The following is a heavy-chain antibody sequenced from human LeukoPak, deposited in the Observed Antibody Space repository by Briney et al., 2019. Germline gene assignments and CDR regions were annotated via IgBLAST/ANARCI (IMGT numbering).Heavy chain of an antibody. CDR2: IWSDGGKS. CDR1: GFTFSAYG. V-gene: IGHV3-33*01. CDR3: ATDSIGPATDFDY. J-gene: IGHJ4*02. Sequence: PGRSLTLSCAASGFTFSAYGMHWVRQAPGKGLEWVAVIWSDGGKSYNSDSVKGRFTISRDNSKNTLYLQMNSLRADDTAVYYCATDSIGPATDFDYWGQGTLDTVSS. D-gene: IGHD2-2*01.